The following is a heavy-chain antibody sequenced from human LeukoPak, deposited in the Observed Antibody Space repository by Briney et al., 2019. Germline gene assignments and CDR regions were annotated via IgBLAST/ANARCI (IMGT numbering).Heavy chain of an antibody. CDR3: AKSIVATIFYFDY. V-gene: IGHV3-23*01. CDR2: ISGSGGST. D-gene: IGHD5-12*01. CDR1: GFKFSSNW. Sequence: GGSLRLSCAASGFKFSSNWMSWVRQAPGKGLEWVSAISGSGGSTYYADSVKGRFTISRDNSKNTLYLQMNSLRAEDTAVYYCAKSIVATIFYFDYWGQGTLVTVSS. J-gene: IGHJ4*02.